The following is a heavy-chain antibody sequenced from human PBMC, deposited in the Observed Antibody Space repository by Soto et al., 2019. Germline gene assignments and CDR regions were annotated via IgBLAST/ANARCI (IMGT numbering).Heavy chain of an antibody. J-gene: IGHJ3*01. CDR3: AREEELGYCTNGVCSRAFDL. CDR1: GFTFSSYE. Sequence: EVQLVESGGGLVQPGGSLRLSCAASGFTFSSYEMNWVRQAPGKGLEWVSYISSSGSTIYYADSVKGRFTISRDNAKNSLYLQMNSLRAEDTAVYYCAREEELGYCTNGVCSRAFDLWGQGTMVTVSS. D-gene: IGHD2-8*01. V-gene: IGHV3-48*03. CDR2: ISSSGSTI.